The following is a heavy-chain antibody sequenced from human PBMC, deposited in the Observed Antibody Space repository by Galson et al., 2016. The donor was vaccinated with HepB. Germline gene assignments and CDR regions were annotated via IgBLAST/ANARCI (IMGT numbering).Heavy chain of an antibody. CDR3: AREGGWLRLPDF. Sequence: TLSLTCTVSNGSISSARYYWSWIRQHPGKGLEWIGYIYYSGSTYYNPSLKGRVTMSVDTSNNQFSLKLSSVTAADTAVYYCAREGGWLRLPDFWGQGTLVIVSS. CDR2: IYYSGST. D-gene: IGHD5-12*01. CDR1: NGSISSARYY. V-gene: IGHV4-31*03. J-gene: IGHJ4*02.